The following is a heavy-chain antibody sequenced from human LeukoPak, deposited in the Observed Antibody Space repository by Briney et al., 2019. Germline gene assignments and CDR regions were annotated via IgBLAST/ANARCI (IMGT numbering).Heavy chain of an antibody. Sequence: GGSLRLSCAASGFTFSSYEMNWVRQAPGKGLEWVSSISSSSSYIYYADSVKGRFTISRDNAKNSLYLQMNSLRAEDTAVYYCARVRQQLVHDGWFDPWGQGTLVTVSS. CDR1: GFTFSSYE. V-gene: IGHV3-21*01. D-gene: IGHD6-13*01. CDR3: ARVRQQLVHDGWFDP. CDR2: ISSSSSYI. J-gene: IGHJ5*02.